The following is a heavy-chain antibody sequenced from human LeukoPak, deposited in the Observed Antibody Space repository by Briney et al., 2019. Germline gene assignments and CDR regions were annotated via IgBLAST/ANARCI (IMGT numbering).Heavy chain of an antibody. CDR2: NDWYDDE. J-gene: IGHJ4*02. Sequence: SGPTLVTPTQLLTLTCTFSGPSRSSSGMSGSWIRQPSGKALEWLARNDWYDDELYSPALKTRLTISKDSTKNQVVLRMTNMDPVDTATYYCARMTVAGALLLWGQGTLVTVSP. CDR1: GPSRSSSGMS. CDR3: ARMTVAGALLL. V-gene: IGHV2-70*04. D-gene: IGHD6-19*01.